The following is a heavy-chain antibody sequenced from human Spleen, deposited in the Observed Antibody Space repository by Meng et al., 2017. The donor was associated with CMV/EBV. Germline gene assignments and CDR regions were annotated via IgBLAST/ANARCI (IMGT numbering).Heavy chain of an antibody. CDR3: ARGGLITMIAY. CDR2: INHSGST. Sequence: QVQHKHWGAGTLKLSVPLSLTWAVYGGFFRGYYWSWIRQPPGKGLEWIGEINHSGSTNYNPSLKSRVTISVDTSKNQFSLKLSSVTAADTAVYYCARGGLITMIAYWGQGTLVTVSS. V-gene: IGHV4-34*01. D-gene: IGHD3-22*01. J-gene: IGHJ4*02. CDR1: GGFFRGYY.